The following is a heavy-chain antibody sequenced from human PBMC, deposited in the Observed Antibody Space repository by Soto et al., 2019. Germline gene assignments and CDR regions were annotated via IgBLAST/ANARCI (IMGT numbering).Heavy chain of an antibody. V-gene: IGHV4-39*01. CDR2: IFYSGST. CDR3: ARQPTTGDTDLWFDP. Sequence: SETLSLTCRFAGVSIGTSRSYWAWNRQPPGKGLEWLANIFYSGSTFYNPSLASRVSVSVDTSKNEFSLKLRSVTAADTAVYYCARQPTTGDTDLWFDPWGQGTLVTVSS. J-gene: IGHJ5*02. CDR1: GVSIGTSRSY. D-gene: IGHD2-21*01.